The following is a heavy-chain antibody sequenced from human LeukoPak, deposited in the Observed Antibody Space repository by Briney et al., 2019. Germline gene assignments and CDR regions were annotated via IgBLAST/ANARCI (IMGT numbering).Heavy chain of an antibody. Sequence: SETLSLTCTVSGGSISSYYWSWIRQPAGKGLEWIGRIYTSGSTNYNPSLKSRVTMSVDTSKNQFSLNLSSVTAADTAVYYCARDFLDYDILTGYYPYYYYYYMDVWGKGTTVTISS. CDR2: IYTSGST. CDR1: GGSISSYY. V-gene: IGHV4-4*07. D-gene: IGHD3-9*01. J-gene: IGHJ6*03. CDR3: ARDFLDYDILTGYYPYYYYYYMDV.